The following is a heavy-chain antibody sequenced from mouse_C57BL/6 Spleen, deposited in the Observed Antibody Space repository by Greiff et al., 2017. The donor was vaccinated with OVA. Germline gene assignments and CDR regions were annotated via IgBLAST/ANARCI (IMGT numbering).Heavy chain of an antibody. CDR3: ARSYSTGTDDY. CDR2: IDPSDSYT. CDR1: GYTFTSYW. Sequence: QVQLKQPGAELVKPGASVKLSCKASGYTFTSYWMQWVKQRPGQGLEWIGEIDPSDSYTNYNQKFKGKATLTVDTSSSTAYMQLSSLTSEDSAVYYCARSYSTGTDDYWGQGTTLTVSS. V-gene: IGHV1-50*01. D-gene: IGHD4-1*02. J-gene: IGHJ2*01.